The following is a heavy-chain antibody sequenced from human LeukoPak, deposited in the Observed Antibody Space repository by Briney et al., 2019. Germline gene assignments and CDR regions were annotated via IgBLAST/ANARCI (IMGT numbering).Heavy chain of an antibody. J-gene: IGHJ6*02. V-gene: IGHV3-23*01. CDR1: GFTFSSYA. Sequence: GGSLRLSCAASGFTFSSYAMNWVRQAPGKGLEWVSAISGSGGSTYYADSVKGRFTISRDNSKNTLYLQMNSLRAEDMAVYYCAKDKASLSGSSSHYYYYYGMDVWGQGTTVTVSS. D-gene: IGHD1-26*01. CDR3: AKDKASLSGSSSHYYYYYGMDV. CDR2: ISGSGGST.